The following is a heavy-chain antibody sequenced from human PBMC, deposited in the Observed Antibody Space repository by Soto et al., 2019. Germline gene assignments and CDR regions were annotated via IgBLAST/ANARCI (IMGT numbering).Heavy chain of an antibody. Sequence: QVKLVQSGAEVKKPGASVKVSCKASGYTFTNYGISWVRQAPGQGLEWMGWISAYNGNTKYAQKLQGRVTMTTDTSTSTAYMGLRSLRSDDTAVYYCARGVGSGSYYNQYNWFDPWGQGTLVTVSS. J-gene: IGHJ5*02. CDR1: GYTFTNYG. CDR3: ARGVGSGSYYNQYNWFDP. CDR2: ISAYNGNT. V-gene: IGHV1-18*01. D-gene: IGHD3-10*01.